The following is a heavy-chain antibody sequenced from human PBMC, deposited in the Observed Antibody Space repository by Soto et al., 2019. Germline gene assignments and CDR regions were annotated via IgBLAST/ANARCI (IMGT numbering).Heavy chain of an antibody. Sequence: RLEWMGWINAGNGNTKYSQKFQGRVTITRDTSASTAYMELSSLRSEDTAVYYCARVGARSTSCYSVFDPLGQGTLVIVTS. J-gene: IGHJ5*02. CDR3: ARVGARSTSCYSVFDP. CDR2: INAGNGNT. V-gene: IGHV1-3*01. D-gene: IGHD2-2*01.